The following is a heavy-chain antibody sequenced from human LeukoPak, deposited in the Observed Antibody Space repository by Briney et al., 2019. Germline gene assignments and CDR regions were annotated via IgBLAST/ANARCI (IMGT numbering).Heavy chain of an antibody. D-gene: IGHD6-19*01. CDR3: ATGSGWPPFYY. J-gene: IGHJ4*02. Sequence: GGSLRLSCAASGFTFSSYRMNWVRQAPGKGLEWVSYIGSSSGIIYYADSVKGRFTISRDNAKNSPSLQMNSLRDEDTAVYYCATGSGWPPFYYWGQGTLVTVSS. V-gene: IGHV3-48*02. CDR1: GFTFSSYR. CDR2: IGSSSGII.